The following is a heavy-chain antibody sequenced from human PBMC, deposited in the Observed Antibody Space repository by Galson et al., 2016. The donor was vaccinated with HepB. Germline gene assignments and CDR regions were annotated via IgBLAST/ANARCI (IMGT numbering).Heavy chain of an antibody. CDR3: AKGAYGDHVYYFDY. CDR1: GFTFDDYA. CDR2: ISWNNYSI. V-gene: IGHV3-9*01. D-gene: IGHD4-17*01. Sequence: SLRLSCAASGFTFDDYAMHWVRRAPGKGLEWVSGISWNNYSIGYADSVKGRFTISRDNAKNLLFLQMNSLRSEETSLYYCAKGAYGDHVYYFDYCGQGTLVTVSS. J-gene: IGHJ4*02.